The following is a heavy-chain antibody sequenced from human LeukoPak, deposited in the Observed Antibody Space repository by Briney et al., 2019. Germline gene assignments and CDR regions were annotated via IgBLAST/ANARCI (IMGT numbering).Heavy chain of an antibody. J-gene: IGHJ6*03. D-gene: IGHD3-10*01. CDR2: IPYSGTT. V-gene: IGHV4-59*11. CDR3: ATALWFGEYYLDV. Sequence: SETLSLTCTVSGGSISRHYWTWVRQPPGKGLEWIGKIPYSGTTNYNPSFMSRVTMSVDTSKNQVSLRVKSVTAADTAVYYCATALWFGEYYLDVWGKGTTVTISS. CDR1: GGSISRHY.